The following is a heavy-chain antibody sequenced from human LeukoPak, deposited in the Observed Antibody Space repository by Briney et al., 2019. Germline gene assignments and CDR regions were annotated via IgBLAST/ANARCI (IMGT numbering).Heavy chain of an antibody. Sequence: PGGSLRLSCAASGFTFDDYGMSLVRQAPGKGLEWVSGINWNGGSTGYADSVKGRFTISRDNAKNSLYLQMNSLRAEDTALYYCAREGAYYYDSSGSEGAFDIWGQGTMVTVSS. CDR2: INWNGGST. D-gene: IGHD3-22*01. J-gene: IGHJ3*02. V-gene: IGHV3-20*04. CDR3: AREGAYYYDSSGSEGAFDI. CDR1: GFTFDDYG.